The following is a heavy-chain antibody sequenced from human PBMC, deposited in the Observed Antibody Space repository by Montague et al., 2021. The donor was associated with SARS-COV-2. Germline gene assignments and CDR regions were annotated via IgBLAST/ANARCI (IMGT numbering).Heavy chain of an antibody. J-gene: IGHJ4*02. CDR3: ARRSSSGWSFDS. CDR2: IYFSGAA. Sequence: SETLSLTCTVSAGAIDNHYWSWIRQPPGKELEWIGYIYFSGAASYNPSLKSRVTISVDTSRNQFSLQLTSVTAADTAVYYCARRSSSGWSFDSWGQGTQVSVS. V-gene: IGHV4-59*08. CDR1: AGAIDNHY. D-gene: IGHD6-19*01.